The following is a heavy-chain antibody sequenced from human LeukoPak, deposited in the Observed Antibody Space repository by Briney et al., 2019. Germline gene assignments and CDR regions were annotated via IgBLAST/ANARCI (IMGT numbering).Heavy chain of an antibody. V-gene: IGHV4-4*08. Sequence: SETLSLTCTVSGVSISGFYWNWIRQPPRKGLEWVGYSHTGGNISSYPSLNSRVAFSMDTSKNQVSLRLNSVTATDAAVDYCARSWAPGYCSSTTCYNLDYWGQGTLVTVSS. CDR3: ARSWAPGYCSSTTCYNLDY. J-gene: IGHJ4*02. CDR2: SHTGGNI. CDR1: GVSISGFY. D-gene: IGHD2-2*02.